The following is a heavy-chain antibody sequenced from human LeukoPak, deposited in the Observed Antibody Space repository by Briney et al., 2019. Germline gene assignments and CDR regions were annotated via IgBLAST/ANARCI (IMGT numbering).Heavy chain of an antibody. CDR3: ARQPHGSGQKIRDWFDP. J-gene: IGHJ5*02. CDR2: IIPIFGTA. D-gene: IGHD3-10*01. V-gene: IGHV1-69*05. Sequence: GASVKVSCKASGYIFTSYYMHWVRQAPGQGLEWMGGIIPIFGTANYAQKFQGRVTITTDESTSTAYMELSSLRSEDTAVYYCARQPHGSGQKIRDWFDPWGQGTLVTVSS. CDR1: GYIFTSYY.